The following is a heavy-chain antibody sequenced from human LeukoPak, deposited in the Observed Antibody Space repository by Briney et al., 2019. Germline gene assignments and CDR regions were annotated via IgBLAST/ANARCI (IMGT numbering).Heavy chain of an antibody. V-gene: IGHV3-23*01. D-gene: IGHD4-17*01. CDR2: ISLDGATT. Sequence: GGSLRLSCAASGFTFSSYAMSWVRQAPGKGLEWVSGISLDGATTYYAGSVEGRFTISRDNSKNTLYLQMNSLRADDTAVYYCAKAYCDDYATAPRDFYYWGQGTLVTVSS. CDR3: AKAYCDDYATAPRDFYY. J-gene: IGHJ4*02. CDR1: GFTFSSYA.